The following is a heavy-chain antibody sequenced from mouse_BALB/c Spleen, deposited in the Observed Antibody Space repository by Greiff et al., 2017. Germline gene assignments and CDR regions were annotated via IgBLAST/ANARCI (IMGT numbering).Heavy chain of an antibody. Sequence: EVKVVESGGGLVQPGGSLKLSCAASGFTFSSYTMSWVRQTPEKRLEWVAYISNGGGSTYYPDTVKGRFTISRDNAKNTLYLQMSSLKSEDTAMYYCARHARYDGPWFAYWGQGTLVTVSA. CDR2: ISNGGGST. V-gene: IGHV5-12-2*01. D-gene: IGHD2-14*01. CDR1: GFTFSSYT. J-gene: IGHJ3*01. CDR3: ARHARYDGPWFAY.